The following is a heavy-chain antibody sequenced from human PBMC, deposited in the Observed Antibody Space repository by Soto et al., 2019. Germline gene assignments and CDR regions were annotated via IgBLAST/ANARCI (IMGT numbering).Heavy chain of an antibody. CDR2: ISGSGGST. CDR1: GCIFSSYP. CDR3: ARDLDGATIGDY. J-gene: IGHJ4*02. V-gene: IGHV3-23*01. D-gene: IGHD1-26*01. Sequence: GXSLILSGADSGCIFSSYPMSCVRQAPGKGLEWVSAISGSGGSTYYADSVKGRFTISRDNSKNTLYLQMNSLRDEDTAVYYCARDLDGATIGDYWGQGTLVTVSS.